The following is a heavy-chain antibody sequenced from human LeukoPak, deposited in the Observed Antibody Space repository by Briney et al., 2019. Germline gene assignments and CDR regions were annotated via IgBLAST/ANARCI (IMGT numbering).Heavy chain of an antibody. CDR3: AAALGSSFQH. CDR1: GFTFSSYS. Sequence: GGSLRLSCATSGFTFSSYSMNWVRQAPGKGLEWVSSISSSSSYIYYADSVKGRFTISRDNAKNSLYLQMNSLRAEDTAVYYCAAALGSSFQHWGRAPWSPSPQ. J-gene: IGHJ1*01. D-gene: IGHD7-27*01. CDR2: ISSSSSYI. V-gene: IGHV3-21*01.